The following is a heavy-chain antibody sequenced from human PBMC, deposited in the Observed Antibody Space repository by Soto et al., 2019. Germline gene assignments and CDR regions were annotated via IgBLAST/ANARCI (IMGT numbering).Heavy chain of an antibody. CDR2: IYYSGST. CDR1: GGSISSYY. V-gene: IGHV4-59*01. CDR3: ARDGSYYGMDV. J-gene: IGHJ6*02. D-gene: IGHD1-26*01. Sequence: PSETLSLTFSVSGGSISSYYWTWIRQPPGKGLEWSGYIYYSGSTNYNPSLKSRVTISVDTSKNQFSLKLSAVTAADTAVYYCARDGSYYGMDVWGQGTTVTVSS.